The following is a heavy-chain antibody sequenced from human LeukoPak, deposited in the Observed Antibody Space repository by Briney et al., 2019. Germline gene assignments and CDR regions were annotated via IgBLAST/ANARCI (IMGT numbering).Heavy chain of an antibody. J-gene: IGHJ4*02. Sequence: PGGSLRLSCAASGFTFSNAWMSWVRQAPGKGLGWVGRIKSKTDGGTTDYAAPVKGRFTISRDDSKNTLYLQMNSLKTEDTAVYYCTVEYCSSTSCGDYWGQGTLVTVSS. V-gene: IGHV3-15*01. CDR3: TVEYCSSTSCGDY. CDR1: GFTFSNAW. CDR2: IKSKTDGGTT. D-gene: IGHD2-2*01.